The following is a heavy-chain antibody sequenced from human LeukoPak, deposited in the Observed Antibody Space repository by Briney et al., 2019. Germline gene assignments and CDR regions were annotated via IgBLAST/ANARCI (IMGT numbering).Heavy chain of an antibody. CDR1: GFSFSKHA. CDR3: ARDFGARGWFDY. D-gene: IGHD6-19*01. J-gene: IGHJ4*02. V-gene: IGHV3-23*01. Sequence: GGSLRLSCEASGFSFSKHAMSWVRQAPGKGLEWVAAFSGVGSGTYYADSVKGRFSISRDNSKNSLYLQMNSLRAEDTAVYYCARDFGARGWFDYWGQGTLVTVSS. CDR2: FSGVGSGT.